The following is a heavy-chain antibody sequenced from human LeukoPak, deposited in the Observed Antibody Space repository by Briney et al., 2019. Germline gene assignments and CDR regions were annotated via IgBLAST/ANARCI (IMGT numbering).Heavy chain of an antibody. Sequence: SETLSLTCTVSGGSISSSSYYWGWIRQPPGKGLEWFGSIYYSGSTYYNPSLKSRVTISVDTSKNQFSLKLSSVTAADTAVYYCARVVYPHYGSSINWFDPWGQGTLVTVSS. D-gene: IGHD3-10*01. CDR3: ARVVYPHYGSSINWFDP. CDR2: IYYSGST. CDR1: GGSISSSSYY. J-gene: IGHJ5*02. V-gene: IGHV4-39*07.